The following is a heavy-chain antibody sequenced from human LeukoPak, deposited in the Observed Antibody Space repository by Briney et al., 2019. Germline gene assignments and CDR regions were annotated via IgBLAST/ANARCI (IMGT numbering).Heavy chain of an antibody. D-gene: IGHD5-24*01. V-gene: IGHV3-48*01. CDR3: ARGYKHGYNDLSLDY. CDR1: GFTFSSYS. CDR2: ISSSSSTI. Sequence: PGGSLRLSCAASGFTFSSYSMNWVRQAPGKGLEWVSYISSSSSTIYYADSVKGRFTISRDNSKNTLYLQMNSLRAEDTAVYYCARGYKHGYNDLSLDYWGQGTLVTVSS. J-gene: IGHJ4*02.